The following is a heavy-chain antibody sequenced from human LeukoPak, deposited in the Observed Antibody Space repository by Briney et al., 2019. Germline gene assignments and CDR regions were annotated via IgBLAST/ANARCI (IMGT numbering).Heavy chain of an antibody. J-gene: IGHJ3*02. CDR3: ASRTPRGVGATTVGAFDI. Sequence: SETLSLTCTVSGYSISSGYYWSWIRQPPGKGLEWIGEINHSGSTNYNPSLKSRVTISVDTSKNQFSLKLSSVTAADTAVYYCASRTPRGVGATTVGAFDIWGQGTMVTVSS. D-gene: IGHD1-26*01. CDR2: INHSGST. CDR1: GYSISSGYY. V-gene: IGHV4-38-2*02.